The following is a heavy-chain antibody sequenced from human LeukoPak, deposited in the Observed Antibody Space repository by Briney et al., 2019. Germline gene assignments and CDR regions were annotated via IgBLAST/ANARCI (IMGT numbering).Heavy chain of an antibody. V-gene: IGHV3-23*01. J-gene: IGHJ4*02. CDR2: FSCRRATT. Sequence: CVRLSRAACGLILRGHGMLEVRQAPGKGPEWVSAFSCRRATTYCADSVKDRYTLSRDNSENTLYLQMSSLRAEDTALYFCSKARGFAEFDYWGQGTLVTVSS. CDR3: SKARGFAEFDY. CDR1: GLILRGHG. D-gene: IGHD3-10*01.